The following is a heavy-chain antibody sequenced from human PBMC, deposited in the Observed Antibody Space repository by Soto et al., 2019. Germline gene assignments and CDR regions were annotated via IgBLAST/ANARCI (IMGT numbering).Heavy chain of an antibody. CDR3: AKDLGQLWLSSGSYGMDV. J-gene: IGHJ6*02. CDR1: GFTFSSYG. D-gene: IGHD5-18*01. Sequence: SGGSLRLSCAASGFTFSSYGMHWVRQAPGKGLEWVAVISYDGSNKYYADSVKGRFTISRDNSKNTLYLQMNSLRAEDTAVYYCAKDLGQLWLSSGSYGMDVWGQGTTVTVSS. CDR2: ISYDGSNK. V-gene: IGHV3-30*18.